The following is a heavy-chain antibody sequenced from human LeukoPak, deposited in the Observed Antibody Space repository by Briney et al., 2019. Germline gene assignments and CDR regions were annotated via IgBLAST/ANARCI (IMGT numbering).Heavy chain of an antibody. Sequence: SETLSLTCIVSGGSVSSGYYYWSWIRQPPGKGLEWIGNIYYSGRTNYNPSLKSRVTISVDTSKNQFSLKLSSVTAADTAVYYCARDYSGDYDSSGYLYYLDYWGQGFLVTVSS. D-gene: IGHD3-22*01. J-gene: IGHJ4*02. CDR1: GGSVSSGYYY. CDR3: ARDYSGDYDSSGYLYYLDY. V-gene: IGHV4-61*01. CDR2: IYYSGRT.